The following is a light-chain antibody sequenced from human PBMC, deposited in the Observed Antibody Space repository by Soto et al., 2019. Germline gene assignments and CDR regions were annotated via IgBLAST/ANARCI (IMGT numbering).Light chain of an antibody. J-gene: IGKJ1*01. CDR3: QQASSYPWT. Sequence: DIQMTQSPSSVSASVGGRVTITCRASQDISRWLAWYQQKPGKAPQLLISAASSLQSGVPSRFSGSGSETDFTRTISSLQPEDFATYYCQQASSYPWTFGQGTKVE. CDR1: QDISRW. CDR2: AAS. V-gene: IGKV1-12*01.